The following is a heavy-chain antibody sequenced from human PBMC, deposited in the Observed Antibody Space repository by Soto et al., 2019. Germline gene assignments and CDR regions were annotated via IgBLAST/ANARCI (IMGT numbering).Heavy chain of an antibody. Sequence: QITLKESGPTLVKPTQHLTLTCTFSGFSLSTSGVGVGWIRQPHGKDLEWLALIYWNDDKSYSPSLKSRLTITTDTSKNQVVLTRTNTDPVDTATYYCAHRSSIGYSSGWYFDYWCQGTLVTVSS. CDR3: AHRSSIGYSSGWYFDY. V-gene: IGHV2-5*01. CDR2: IYWNDDK. D-gene: IGHD6-19*01. CDR1: GFSLSTSGVG. J-gene: IGHJ4*02.